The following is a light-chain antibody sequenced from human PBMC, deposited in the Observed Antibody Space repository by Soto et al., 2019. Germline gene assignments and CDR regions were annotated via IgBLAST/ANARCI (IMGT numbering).Light chain of an antibody. V-gene: IGKV3-15*01. J-gene: IGKJ1*01. CDR2: SES. Sequence: EIVMTQSPVTLSVSPGESATIFCRASERISTNLAWYQQRPGQAPRLLIYSESTRATGVPARFSGSGSATEFTLTISSLQPKDFATYYCQQYGNWLTWTFGQGTRVEIK. CDR1: ERISTN. CDR3: QQYGNWLTWT.